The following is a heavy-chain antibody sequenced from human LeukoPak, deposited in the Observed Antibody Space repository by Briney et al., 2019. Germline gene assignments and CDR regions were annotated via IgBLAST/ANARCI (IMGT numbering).Heavy chain of an antibody. Sequence: SETLSLTCTVSGASIGSSSHYWGWIRQPPGEGLEWIGSFYYSGSTYYNPSLKSRVTISVDTSKNQFSLKLSSVTAADTAVYYCARQGCSSTSCYRINAFDIWGQGTMVTVSS. V-gene: IGHV4-39*01. CDR2: FYYSGST. CDR1: GASIGSSSHY. CDR3: ARQGCSSTSCYRINAFDI. D-gene: IGHD2-2*02. J-gene: IGHJ3*02.